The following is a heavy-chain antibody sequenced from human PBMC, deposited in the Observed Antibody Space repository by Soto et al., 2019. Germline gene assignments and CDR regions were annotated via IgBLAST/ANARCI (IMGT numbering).Heavy chain of an antibody. J-gene: IGHJ4*02. CDR1: GGSFSGYY. D-gene: IGHD1-26*01. V-gene: IGHV4-34*01. CDR3: GRGLCLSRARDSWGSPFDY. CDR2: INHSGST. Sequence: LSPISAVYGGSFSGYYWSWLRQPPGKGLEWMGEINHSGSTNYNPALKSRVTISVDTSKNQFSLKLSFVTAAGTAVYYCGRGLCLSRARDSWGSPFDYWGQGALVTVSS.